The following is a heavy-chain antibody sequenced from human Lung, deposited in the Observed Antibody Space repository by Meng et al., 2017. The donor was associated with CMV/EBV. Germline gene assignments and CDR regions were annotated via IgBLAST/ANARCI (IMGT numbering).Heavy chain of an antibody. Sequence: QVQLRDPCHAPGNPSEALSPTGAVSGDSITNHNWWAWVRQPPGKGLEWIGEIPHRGSSAYNPSLKSRVSMSIDKSKNQFSLKLTSVTAADTAVYHCLRRSGGSVWGQGTLVTVSS. CDR1: GDSITNHNW. D-gene: IGHD3-10*01. CDR2: IPHRGSS. J-gene: IGHJ1*01. CDR3: LRRSGGSV. V-gene: IGHV4-4*02.